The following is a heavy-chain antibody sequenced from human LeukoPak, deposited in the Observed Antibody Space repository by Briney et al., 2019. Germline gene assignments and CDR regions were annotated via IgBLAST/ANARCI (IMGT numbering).Heavy chain of an antibody. V-gene: IGHV3-23*01. Sequence: GGSLRLSCAASGFTFSSYAMSWVRQAPGKGLEWVSGIYNTADYTFYTDSVKGRFTISRDNSKDTLYLQMNSLRAEDTAIYYCAKFRADSSGWPFDYWGQGTLVTVSS. D-gene: IGHD6-19*01. CDR2: IYNTADYT. CDR1: GFTFSSYA. CDR3: AKFRADSSGWPFDY. J-gene: IGHJ4*02.